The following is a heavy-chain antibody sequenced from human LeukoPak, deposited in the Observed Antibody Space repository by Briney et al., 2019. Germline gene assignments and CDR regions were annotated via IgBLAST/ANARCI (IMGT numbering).Heavy chain of an antibody. CDR2: MNPNSGNT. CDR3: ARKGSDSSGYYYVRPYYYYGMDV. Sequence: ASVKVSCKASGYTFTSYVINWVRQATGQGLEWMGWMNPNSGNTGYAQKFQGRVTMTRNTSISTAYMELSSLRSEDTAVYYCARKGSDSSGYYYVRPYYYYGMDVWGQGTTVTVSS. J-gene: IGHJ6*02. V-gene: IGHV1-8*01. CDR1: GYTFTSYV. D-gene: IGHD3-22*01.